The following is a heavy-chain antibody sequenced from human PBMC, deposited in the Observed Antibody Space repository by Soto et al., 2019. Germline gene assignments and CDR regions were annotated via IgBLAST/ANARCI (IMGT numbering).Heavy chain of an antibody. CDR2: IYWDDDK. Sequence: QITLKESGPTLVKPTQTLTLTCTFSGFSLSTSEVGVGWIRQPPGKALEWLALIYWDDDKRYSPSLKSRLTISKDTSKNQVVLTMTNMDPVDTATYYCARYSGSYDYWGQGTLVTVSS. V-gene: IGHV2-5*02. D-gene: IGHD1-26*01. CDR1: GFSLSTSEVG. CDR3: ARYSGSYDY. J-gene: IGHJ4*02.